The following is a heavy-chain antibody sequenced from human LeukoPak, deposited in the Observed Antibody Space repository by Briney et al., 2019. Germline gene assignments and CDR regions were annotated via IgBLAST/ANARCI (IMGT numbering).Heavy chain of an antibody. CDR3: AGDDYVWGSPYYYYYMDV. J-gene: IGHJ6*03. D-gene: IGHD3-16*01. Sequence: RPGGSLRLSCAASGFTFSSYSMNWVRQAPRKGLEWVSYISSGSSTIYYADSVKGRFTISRDNAKNSLYLQMNSLRAEDTAVYYCAGDDYVWGSPYYYYYMDVWGKGTTVTVSS. CDR2: ISSGSSTI. CDR1: GFTFSSYS. V-gene: IGHV3-48*01.